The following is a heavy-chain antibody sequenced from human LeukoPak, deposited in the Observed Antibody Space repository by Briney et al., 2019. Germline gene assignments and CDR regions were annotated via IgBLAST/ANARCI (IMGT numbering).Heavy chain of an antibody. CDR2: ISYDGSNK. Sequence: GGSLRLSCAASGLTFSSYGMHWVRQAPGKGLEWVAVISYDGSNKYYADSVKGRFTISRDNSKNTLYLQMNSLRAEDTAVYYCARDRRVPYYYYYMDVWGKGTTVTVSS. CDR3: ARDRRVPYYYYYMDV. CDR1: GLTFSSYG. D-gene: IGHD1-1*01. V-gene: IGHV3-30*03. J-gene: IGHJ6*03.